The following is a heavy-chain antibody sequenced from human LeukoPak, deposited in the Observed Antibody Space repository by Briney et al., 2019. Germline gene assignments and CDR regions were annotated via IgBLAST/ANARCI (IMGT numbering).Heavy chain of an antibody. Sequence: ASVKVSCKASGYTFTSYDINWVRQATGQGLEWMGWMNPNSGNTGYAQKFQGRDTITRNTSISTAYMELSSLRSEDTAVYYCARGDGSGWPTSYYFDYWGQGTLVTVSS. V-gene: IGHV1-8*03. CDR2: MNPNSGNT. CDR1: GYTFTSYD. D-gene: IGHD6-19*01. J-gene: IGHJ4*02. CDR3: ARGDGSGWPTSYYFDY.